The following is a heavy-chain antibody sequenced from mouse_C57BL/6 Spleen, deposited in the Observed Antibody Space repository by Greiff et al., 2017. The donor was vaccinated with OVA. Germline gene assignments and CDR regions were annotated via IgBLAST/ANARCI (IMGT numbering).Heavy chain of an antibody. J-gene: IGHJ1*03. V-gene: IGHV5-16*01. D-gene: IGHD4-1*01. CDR2: INYDGSST. CDR1: GFTFSDYY. Sequence: EVKLVESEGGLVQPGSSMKLSCTASGFTFSDYYMAWVRQVPEKGLEWVANINYDGSSTYYLDSLKSRFIISRDNAKNILYLQMSSLKSEDTATYYCARTGGYWYFDVWGTGTTVTVSS. CDR3: ARTGGYWYFDV.